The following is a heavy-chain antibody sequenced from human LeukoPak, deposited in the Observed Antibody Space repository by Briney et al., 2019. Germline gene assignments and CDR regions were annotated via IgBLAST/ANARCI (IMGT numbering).Heavy chain of an antibody. Sequence: PGGSLRLSCAASGFTFSNYWMSWVRQAPGEGLEWVANIKQDGSQKYYVDSVKGRFTISRDNAKNSLYLQMNSLRAEDTAVYYCARDSLWELLSPNPGGNDYWGQGTLVTVSS. CDR3: ARDSLWELLSPNPGGNDY. D-gene: IGHD1-26*01. V-gene: IGHV3-7*01. CDR1: GFTFSNYW. CDR2: IKQDGSQK. J-gene: IGHJ4*02.